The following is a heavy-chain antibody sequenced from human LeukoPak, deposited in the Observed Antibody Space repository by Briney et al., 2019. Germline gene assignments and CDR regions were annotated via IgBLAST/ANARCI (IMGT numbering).Heavy chain of an antibody. CDR1: GFNFKDYS. CDR2: IKQDGSEK. V-gene: IGHV3-7*01. D-gene: IGHD6-19*01. J-gene: IGHJ4*02. CDR3: ARYTTAGYSSGWYGPSFDY. Sequence: PGGSLRLSCAASGFNFKDYSMNWVRQAPGKGLEWVANIKQDGSEKYYVDSVKGRFTISRDNAKNSLYLQMNSLRAEDTAVYYCARYTTAGYSSGWYGPSFDYWGQGTLVTVSS.